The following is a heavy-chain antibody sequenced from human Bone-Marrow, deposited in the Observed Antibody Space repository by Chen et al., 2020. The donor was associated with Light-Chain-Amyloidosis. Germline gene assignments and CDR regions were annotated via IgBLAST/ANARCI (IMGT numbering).Heavy chain of an antibody. D-gene: IGHD6-13*01. CDR1: GYTFTSYG. V-gene: IGHV1-18*01. Sequence: QVQLVQSGAEVKKPGASVKVSCKASGYTFTSYGISWVRQAPGQGLEWMGWISTYNGNTNDAQNLHGRVTMTTDTSTSTAYMERRSLRYDDTAVYYCARDPGYSSSWSPGSFWGQGTLVTVSS. CDR2: ISTYNGNT. J-gene: IGHJ4*02. CDR3: ARDPGYSSSWSPGSF.